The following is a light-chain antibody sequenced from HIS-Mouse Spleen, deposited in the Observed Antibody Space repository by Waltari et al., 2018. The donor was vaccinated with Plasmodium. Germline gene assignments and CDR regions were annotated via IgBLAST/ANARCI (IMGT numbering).Light chain of an antibody. CDR2: GAS. V-gene: IGKV3-20*01. CDR3: QQYGSSPYT. CDR1: QSVSSSY. Sequence: DIVLTLSPGTLSLSPGQRATLSCRASQSVSSSYLAGYQQKPGQAPRLLIYGASSRATGIPDRFSGSGSGTDFTLTISRLEPEDFAVYYCQQYGSSPYTFGQGTKLEIK. J-gene: IGKJ2*01.